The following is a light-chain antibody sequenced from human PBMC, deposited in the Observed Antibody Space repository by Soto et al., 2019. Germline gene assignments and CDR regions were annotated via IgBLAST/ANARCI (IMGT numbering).Light chain of an antibody. CDR1: SSDVGGYNY. V-gene: IGLV2-14*01. J-gene: IGLJ2*01. Sequence: QSALTPPASVSGSPGQSITIACTGTSSDVGGYNYVSWYQQHPGKAPKVMIYEVSNRPSGVSHRFSGSKSGNTASLTISGLQAEDSADYYCSSYTNRRAVVFGGGTKLTVL. CDR2: EVS. CDR3: SSYTNRRAVV.